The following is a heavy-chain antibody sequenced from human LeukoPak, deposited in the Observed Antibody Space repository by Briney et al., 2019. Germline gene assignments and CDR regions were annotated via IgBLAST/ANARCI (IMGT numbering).Heavy chain of an antibody. J-gene: IGHJ3*02. D-gene: IGHD2/OR15-2a*01. V-gene: IGHV4-59*08. Sequence: PSETLSLTCTVSGGSISSYYWSWIRQPPGKGLEWIGYIYYSGSTNYNPSLKSRVTISVDTSKNQFSLKLSSVTAADTAVYYCARLPALISLDAFDIWGQGTMVTVSS. CDR1: GGSISSYY. CDR2: IYYSGST. CDR3: ARLPALISLDAFDI.